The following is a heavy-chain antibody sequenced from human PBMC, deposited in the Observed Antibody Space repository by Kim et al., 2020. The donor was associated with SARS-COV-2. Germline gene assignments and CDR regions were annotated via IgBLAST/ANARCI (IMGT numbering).Heavy chain of an antibody. D-gene: IGHD1-26*01. CDR3: ARAGRDRTGFFDY. CDR2: INHSGST. Sequence: SETLSLTCAVYSGSLSGYYWSWIRQSPGKGLEWIGEINHSGSTNCNLPLKSRVSISIDTSKNQFSLKLSSVTAADTAVYYRARAGRDRTGFFDYWGQGTLVTVSS. V-gene: IGHV4-34*01. J-gene: IGHJ4*02. CDR1: SGSLSGYY.